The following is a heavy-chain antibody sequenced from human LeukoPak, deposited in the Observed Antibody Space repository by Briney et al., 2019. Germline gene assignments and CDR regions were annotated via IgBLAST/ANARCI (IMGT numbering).Heavy chain of an antibody. CDR2: IIPIFGTA. D-gene: IGHD3-22*01. CDR1: GGTFSSYA. V-gene: IGHV1-69*05. CDR3: ARDPYDSSGDNAFDI. Sequence: SVKVSCKASGGTFSSYAINWVRQAPGQGLEWMGGIIPIFGTANYAQKFQGRVTITTDESTSTAYMELSSLRSEDTAVYYCARDPYDSSGDNAFDIWGQGTMVTVSS. J-gene: IGHJ3*02.